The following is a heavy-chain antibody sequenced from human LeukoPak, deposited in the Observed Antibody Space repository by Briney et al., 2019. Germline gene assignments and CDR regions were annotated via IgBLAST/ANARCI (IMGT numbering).Heavy chain of an antibody. V-gene: IGHV4-59*01. CDR2: IYYSGST. D-gene: IGHD6-19*01. CDR1: GGSISSYY. Sequence: SETLSLTCTVSGGSISSYYWSWIRQPPGKGLEWIGDIYYSGSTNYNPSLKSRVTISVDTSKNQFSLKLSSVTAADTAVYYCARGRIAVAGTKNYFDYWGQGTLVTVSS. CDR3: ARGRIAVAGTKNYFDY. J-gene: IGHJ4*02.